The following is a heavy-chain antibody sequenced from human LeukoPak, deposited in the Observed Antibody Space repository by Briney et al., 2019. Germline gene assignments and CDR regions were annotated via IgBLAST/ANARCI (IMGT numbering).Heavy chain of an antibody. CDR3: TGNYYGSGSYADFDY. Sequence: GGSLRLSCAASGFTFSGSALHWVRQASGKGLEWVGRIRSTANGYATAYAASVKGRFTISRDDSKNTAYLQMKTEDTAVYYCTGNYYGSGSYADFDYWGQGTLVTVSS. J-gene: IGHJ4*02. CDR2: IRSTANGYAT. V-gene: IGHV3-73*01. D-gene: IGHD3-10*01. CDR1: GFTFSGSA.